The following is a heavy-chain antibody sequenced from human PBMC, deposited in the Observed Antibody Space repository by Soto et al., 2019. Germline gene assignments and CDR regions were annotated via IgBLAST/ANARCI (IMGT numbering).Heavy chain of an antibody. D-gene: IGHD3-10*01. Sequence: EVQLVESGGGVVQPGGSLRLSCAASGFTFSSYDMHWVRQATGKGLEWVSAIGTAGDTYYPGSVTGRFTISRENAKNSLYLQMNSLSAGGTAVYYCARGITMVRGVILDYFDYWGQGTLVTVSS. V-gene: IGHV3-13*04. CDR1: GFTFSSYD. CDR2: IGTAGDT. CDR3: ARGITMVRGVILDYFDY. J-gene: IGHJ4*02.